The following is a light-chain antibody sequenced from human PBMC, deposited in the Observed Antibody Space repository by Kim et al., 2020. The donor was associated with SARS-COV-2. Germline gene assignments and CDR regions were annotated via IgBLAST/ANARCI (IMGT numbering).Light chain of an antibody. J-gene: IGLJ2*01. CDR1: TSNSGAGYD. Sequence: GQGVTISGTGRTSNSGAGYDVHWYQQLPGTAPKLLMYDNSNRPSGVPDRFSGSKSGTSASLAISGLQAEDEADYYCSSYTTTSTVVFGGGTQLTVL. CDR3: SSYTTTSTVV. CDR2: DNS. V-gene: IGLV1-40*01.